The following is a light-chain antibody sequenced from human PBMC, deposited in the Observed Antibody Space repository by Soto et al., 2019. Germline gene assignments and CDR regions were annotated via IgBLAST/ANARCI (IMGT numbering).Light chain of an antibody. CDR1: SSDVGSYNL. J-gene: IGLJ2*01. CDR3: CSYAGSSTLV. CDR2: EGT. Sequence: QSALTQPASVSGSPGQSITIPCTGTSSDVGSYNLVSWYQHHPGKGPKLMIYEGTKWPSGVSDRFSASKSGKTASLTISGLQAEDEADYYCCSYAGSSTLVFGGGTKLTVL. V-gene: IGLV2-23*01.